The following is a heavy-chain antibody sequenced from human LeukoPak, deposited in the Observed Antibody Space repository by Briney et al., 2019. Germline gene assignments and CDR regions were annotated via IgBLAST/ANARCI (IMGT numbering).Heavy chain of an antibody. Sequence: SETLSLTCTVSGGSISSYYWSWIRQPPGKGLEWIGYIYYSGSTNYNPSLKSRVTISVDTSKNQFSLKLSSVTAADTAVYYCAREVGGAFDYWGQGTLVTVSS. CDR2: IYYSGST. CDR1: GGSISSYY. D-gene: IGHD3-16*01. J-gene: IGHJ4*02. CDR3: AREVGGAFDY. V-gene: IGHV4-59*01.